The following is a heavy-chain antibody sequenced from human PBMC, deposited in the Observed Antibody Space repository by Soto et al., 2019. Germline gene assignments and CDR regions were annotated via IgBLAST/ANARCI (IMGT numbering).Heavy chain of an antibody. V-gene: IGHV3-53*05. CDR1: GLPVSTNY. CDR2: IYSDGRT. J-gene: IGHJ4*02. D-gene: IGHD6-19*01. CDR3: AKGGRQWLVTSDFNY. Sequence: PGGSLRLSCVVSGLPVSTNYMSWVRQAPGKGLEWVSFIYSDGRTFYADSVKGRFTLSRDSSKNTVSLEMTSLRAEDTAVYYCAKGGRQWLVTSDFNYWGQGALVTVSS.